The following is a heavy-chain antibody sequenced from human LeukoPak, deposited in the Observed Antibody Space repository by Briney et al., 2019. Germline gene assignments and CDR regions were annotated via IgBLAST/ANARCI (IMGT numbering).Heavy chain of an antibody. CDR3: ARDLYGDYFDY. D-gene: IGHD3-16*01. Sequence: GASVKVSCKASGYTFIRYGMHWVRQAPGQRLEWMGWINAGNENTKYSQKFQGRVSITRDTSASTAYMELSSLTSEDTAVYYCARDLYGDYFDYWGQGTLVTVPS. J-gene: IGHJ4*02. CDR2: INAGNENT. CDR1: GYTFIRYG. V-gene: IGHV1-3*01.